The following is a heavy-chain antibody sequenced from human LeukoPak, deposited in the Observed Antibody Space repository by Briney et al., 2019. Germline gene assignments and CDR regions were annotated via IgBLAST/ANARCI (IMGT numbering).Heavy chain of an antibody. Sequence: PSETLSLTCTVSGYSISSGYYWGWIRQPPGKGLEWIGSIYHSGSTYYNPSLKSRVTISVDTSKNQFSLKLSSVTAADTAVYYCARVGGDYGASWGQGTMVTVSS. CDR1: GYSISSGYY. J-gene: IGHJ3*01. CDR2: IYHSGST. V-gene: IGHV4-38-2*02. D-gene: IGHD4-17*01. CDR3: ARVGGDYGAS.